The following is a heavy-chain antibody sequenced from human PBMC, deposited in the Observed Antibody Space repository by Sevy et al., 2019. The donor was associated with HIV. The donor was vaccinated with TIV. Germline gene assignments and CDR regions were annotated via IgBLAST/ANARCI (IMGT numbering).Heavy chain of an antibody. V-gene: IGHV1-69*13. CDR1: GGTFSSYA. J-gene: IGHJ6*02. D-gene: IGHD4-17*01. Sequence: ASVKVSCKASGGTFSSYAISWVRQAPGQGLEWMGGIIPIFGTANYAQKFQGRVTITADESTSTAYMELSSLRSEETAVYYCARARLYGDYYYGMDVWGQGTTVTVSS. CDR3: ARARLYGDYYYGMDV. CDR2: IIPIFGTA.